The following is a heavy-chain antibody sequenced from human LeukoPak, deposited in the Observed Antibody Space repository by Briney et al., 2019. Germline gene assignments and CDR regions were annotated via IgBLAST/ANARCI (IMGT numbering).Heavy chain of an antibody. V-gene: IGHV4-4*07. J-gene: IGHJ1*01. CDR1: GGSISSHY. CDR2: IYTSGST. Sequence: SETLSLTCTVSGGSISSHYWSWIRQPPGKGLEWIGRIYTSGSTNYNPSLKSRVTMSVDTSKNQFSLKLSSVTAADTAVYYCARDGVGATPAEYFQHWGQGTLVTVSS. CDR3: ARDGVGATPAEYFQH. D-gene: IGHD1-26*01.